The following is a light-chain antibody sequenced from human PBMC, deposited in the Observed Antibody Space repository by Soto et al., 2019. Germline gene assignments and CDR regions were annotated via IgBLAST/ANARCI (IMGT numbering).Light chain of an antibody. V-gene: IGKV1-39*01. Sequence: QLNQSTSSLYASVGDRVTITFRASQSISSYLNWYQQKPGKAPKPLIYAASSLQSGVPSRFSGSGSGTDFTLTISSLQPEDFATYYCQQIYSTPFTLGGGTKVDIK. J-gene: IGKJ4*01. CDR3: QQIYSTPFT. CDR1: QSISSY. CDR2: AAS.